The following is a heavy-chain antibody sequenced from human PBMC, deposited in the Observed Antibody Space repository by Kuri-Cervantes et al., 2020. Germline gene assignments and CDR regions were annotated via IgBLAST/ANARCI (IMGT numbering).Heavy chain of an antibody. Sequence: GGSLRLSCTASGFTFGDYAMSWFRQAPGKGLEWVGFIRSKTYGGTTEYAAAVKGRLTISRDDSKSIAYLQMNSLKTEDTAVYYCTREYSSGWPPDYWGQGTLVTVSS. J-gene: IGHJ4*02. V-gene: IGHV3-49*03. CDR2: IRSKTYGGTT. D-gene: IGHD6-19*01. CDR1: GFTFGDYA. CDR3: TREYSSGWPPDY.